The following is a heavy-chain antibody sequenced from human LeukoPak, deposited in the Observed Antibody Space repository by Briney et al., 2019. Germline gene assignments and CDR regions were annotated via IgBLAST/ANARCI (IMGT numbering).Heavy chain of an antibody. CDR3: GRGAGAADY. CDR1: GGSISSYY. CDR2: IDTSVCT. D-gene: IGHD1-26*01. J-gene: IGHJ4*02. V-gene: IGHV4-4*07. Sequence: SETLSLTCPVSGGSISSYYWSCLRQPAGKGLEWIGRIDTSVCTNSIPSIKSQATMAVDTSKNQSSLRLTSVTAADTALYYCGRGAGAADYWGQGTLVTVSS.